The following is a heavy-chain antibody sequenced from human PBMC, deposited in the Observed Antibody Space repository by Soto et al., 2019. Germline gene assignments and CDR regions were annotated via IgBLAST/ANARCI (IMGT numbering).Heavy chain of an antibody. J-gene: IGHJ5*02. CDR2: TYYRSKWYN. CDR1: GDSVSSNSAA. V-gene: IGHV6-1*01. D-gene: IGHD3-16*02. Sequence: SQTLSLTCAISGDSVSSNSAAWNWIRQSPSRGLEWLGRTYYRSKWYNDYAVSVKSRITINPDTSKNQFSLKLSSVTAADTAVYYCAREPYDYIWGSYRHNWFDPWGQGTLVTVSS. CDR3: AREPYDYIWGSYRHNWFDP.